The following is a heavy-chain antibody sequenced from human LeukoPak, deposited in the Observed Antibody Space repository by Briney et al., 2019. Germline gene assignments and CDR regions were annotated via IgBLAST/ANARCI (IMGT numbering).Heavy chain of an antibody. V-gene: IGHV1-18*01. J-gene: IGHJ4*02. D-gene: IGHD3-3*01. CDR1: GYTFTSYG. CDR3: ARGYYDFWSGYYRATRAFDY. CDR2: ISAYNGNT. Sequence: ASVKVSCKASGYTFTSYGISWVRQAPGQGLEWMGWISAYNGNTNYAQKFQGRVTITRDTSASTAYMELSSLRSEDTAVYYCARGYYDFWSGYYRATRAFDYWGQGTLVTVSS.